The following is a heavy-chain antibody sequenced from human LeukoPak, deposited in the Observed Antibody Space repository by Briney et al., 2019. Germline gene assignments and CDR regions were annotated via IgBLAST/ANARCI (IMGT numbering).Heavy chain of an antibody. D-gene: IGHD3-10*01. CDR2: IYSGGST. Sequence: GGSLRLSYAASGATISNAWMSWVRQAPGKGLEWVSVIYSGGSTYYADSVKGRFTISRDNSKNTLYLQMNSLRAEDTAVYYCAKVWFGEGAFDIWGQGTMVTVSS. V-gene: IGHV3-53*01. CDR1: GATISNAW. J-gene: IGHJ3*02. CDR3: AKVWFGEGAFDI.